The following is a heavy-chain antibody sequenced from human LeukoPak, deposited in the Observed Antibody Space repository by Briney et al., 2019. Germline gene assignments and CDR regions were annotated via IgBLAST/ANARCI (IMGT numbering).Heavy chain of an antibody. CDR1: GGTFSSYA. J-gene: IGHJ3*02. CDR3: ARAASLLWFGELVSSAFDI. D-gene: IGHD3-10*01. Sequence: SVKVSCKASGGTFSSYAISWVRQAPGQGLEWMGRIIPILGIANYAQKFQGRVTITADKSTSTAYMELSSLRSEDTAVYYCARAASLLWFGELVSSAFDIWGQGTMATVSS. V-gene: IGHV1-69*04. CDR2: IIPILGIA.